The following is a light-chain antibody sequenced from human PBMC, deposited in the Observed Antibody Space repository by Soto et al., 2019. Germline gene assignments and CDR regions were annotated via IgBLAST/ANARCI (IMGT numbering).Light chain of an antibody. CDR3: AAWDDSLSGDYV. J-gene: IGLJ1*01. CDR1: SSNIGSNY. Sequence: QSVLTQPPSASGTPGQRVTISCSGSSSNIGSNYVYWYQQLPGTAPNLLIYRNNQRPSGVPDRFSGSKSGTSASLAISGLRSEDEADYYCAAWDDSLSGDYVFGTGTKVTVL. CDR2: RNN. V-gene: IGLV1-47*01.